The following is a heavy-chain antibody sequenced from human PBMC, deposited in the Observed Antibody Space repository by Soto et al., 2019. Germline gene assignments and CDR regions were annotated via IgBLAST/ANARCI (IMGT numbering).Heavy chain of an antibody. V-gene: IGHV4-34*02. CDR3: ARGLAYDRPITVAEPFDS. Sequence: QLHLEQRGAGLLKPSDTLSLTCDVYGGSFSGYYWSWIRQAPGKGLEWIVEINHSGSPNYNPSLQSRVSVSVDTSKTHFSLKLSSVTAADSATYFCARGLAYDRPITVAEPFDSWGQGTLVTVSS. J-gene: IGHJ4*02. D-gene: IGHD6-19*01. CDR2: INHSGSP. CDR1: GGSFSGYY.